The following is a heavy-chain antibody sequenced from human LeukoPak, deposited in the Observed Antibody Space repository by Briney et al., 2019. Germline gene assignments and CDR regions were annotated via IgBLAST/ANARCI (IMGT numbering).Heavy chain of an antibody. CDR1: GFTFCDYA. Sequence: QSGGSLRLSCTASGFTFCDYAMSWFRQAPGKGLEWVGFIRSKAYGGTTEYAASVKGRFTISRDDSKSIAYLQMNSLKTEDTAVYYCTGERYFDWPTPRPTTYWGQGTLVTVSS. CDR3: TGERYFDWPTPRPTTY. V-gene: IGHV3-49*03. CDR2: IRSKAYGGTT. D-gene: IGHD3-9*01. J-gene: IGHJ4*02.